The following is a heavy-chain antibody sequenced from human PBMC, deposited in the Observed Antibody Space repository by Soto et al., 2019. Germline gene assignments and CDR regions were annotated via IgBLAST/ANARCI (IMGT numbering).Heavy chain of an antibody. Sequence: SETRSLTCTVSGGSISSYYWSWIRQPPGKGLEWVGYVYYSGTTYYNPSLQSRVTISVDTSKNQFSLKVKSVTAADTAIYYCARAGGTWRYFFDYWGQGSLVTVSS. CDR2: VYYSGTT. V-gene: IGHV4-59*01. D-gene: IGHD6-19*01. CDR3: ARAGGTWRYFFDY. CDR1: GGSISSYY. J-gene: IGHJ4*02.